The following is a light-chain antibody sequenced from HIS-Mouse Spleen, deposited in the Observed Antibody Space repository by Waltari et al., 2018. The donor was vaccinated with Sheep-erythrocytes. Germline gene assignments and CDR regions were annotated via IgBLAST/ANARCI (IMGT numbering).Light chain of an antibody. Sequence: QSALTQPASVSGSPGQSIPTPCTGTSRAVGSYNLLSWYQQPPGKAPKLMIYEGSKRPSGVSNRFSGSKSGNTASLTISGLQAEDEADYYCCSYAGSSTPWVFGGGTKLTVL. CDR2: EGS. CDR3: CSYAGSSTPWV. V-gene: IGLV2-23*01. J-gene: IGLJ3*02. CDR1: SRAVGSYNL.